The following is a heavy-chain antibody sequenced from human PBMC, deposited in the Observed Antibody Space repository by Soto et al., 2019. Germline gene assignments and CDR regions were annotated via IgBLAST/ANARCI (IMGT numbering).Heavy chain of an antibody. D-gene: IGHD3-22*01. CDR2: IVVGSGNT. J-gene: IGHJ4*02. V-gene: IGHV1-58*01. CDR3: AAGYYDSSGLDY. Sequence: SVKVSCKASGFTFTSSAVQWVRQARGQRLEWIGWIVVGSGNTNYAQKSQERVTITRDMSTSTAYMELSSLRSEDTAVYYCAAGYYDSSGLDYWGQGTLVTVSS. CDR1: GFTFTSSA.